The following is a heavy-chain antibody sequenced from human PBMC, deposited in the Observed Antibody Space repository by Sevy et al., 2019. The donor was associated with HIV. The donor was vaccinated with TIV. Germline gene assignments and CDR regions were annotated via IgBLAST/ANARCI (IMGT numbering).Heavy chain of an antibody. V-gene: IGHV1-18*01. CDR3: ARTYYYDSSSYKESRYYGMDV. CDR2: ISAYNGNT. D-gene: IGHD3-22*01. J-gene: IGHJ6*02. Sequence: ASVKVSCKASGYTFTSYGISWVRQAPGQGLEWMGWISAYNGNTNYAQKLQGRVTMTTDTSTSTAYMELRSLRSDDTAVYYCARTYYYDSSSYKESRYYGMDVWGQGTTVTVSS. CDR1: GYTFTSYG.